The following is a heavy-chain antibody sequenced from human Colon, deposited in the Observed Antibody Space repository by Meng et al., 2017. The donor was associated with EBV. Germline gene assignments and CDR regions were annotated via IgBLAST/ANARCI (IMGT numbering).Heavy chain of an antibody. J-gene: IGHJ4*02. CDR1: NGSISSSNF. CDR2: IYHSGST. V-gene: IGHV4-4*02. D-gene: IGHD6-19*01. Sequence: QVHLEESGPGLVRPSGALSLTCAVSNGSISSSNFWTWVRQPPGKGLEWIGEIYHSGSTKYNPSLKSRVTISADKSKNQFSLHVSSVTAADTAIYYCARRLAALDYWGQGTLVTVAS. CDR3: ARRLAALDY.